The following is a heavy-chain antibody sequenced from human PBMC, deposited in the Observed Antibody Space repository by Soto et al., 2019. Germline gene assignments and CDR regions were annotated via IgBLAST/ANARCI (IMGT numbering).Heavy chain of an antibody. D-gene: IGHD2-2*01. Sequence: QVQLVQSGAEVKKPGASVKVSCKASGYDFSSYGISWVRQAPGQGLEWMGWISASNGNRDYAQQFQGRVTKTSDTSRTTADMELRRLRSDDTAVYYCVRDPQRNDYWGQGTLVNVSS. V-gene: IGHV1-18*04. CDR3: VRDPQRNDY. CDR1: GYDFSSYG. CDR2: ISASNGNR. J-gene: IGHJ4*02.